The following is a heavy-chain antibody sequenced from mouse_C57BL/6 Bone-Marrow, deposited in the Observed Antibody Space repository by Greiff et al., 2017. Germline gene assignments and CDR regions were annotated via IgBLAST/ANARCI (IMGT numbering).Heavy chain of an antibody. CDR2: INPNNGGT. D-gene: IGHD2-4*01. Sequence: VQLQQSGPELVKPGASVKISCKASGYTFTDYYMNWVKQSHGKSLEWIGDINPNNGGTSYNQKFKGKATLTVDKSSSTAYMELRSLTSEDSAVXYCARSHYDYYFDYWGQGTTRTVSS. CDR1: GYTFTDYY. V-gene: IGHV1-26*01. CDR3: ARSHYDYYFDY. J-gene: IGHJ2*01.